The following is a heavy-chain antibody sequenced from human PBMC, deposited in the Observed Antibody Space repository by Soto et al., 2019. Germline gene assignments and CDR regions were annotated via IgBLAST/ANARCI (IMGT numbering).Heavy chain of an antibody. J-gene: IGHJ1*01. CDR1: GGSISSSSHY. CDR2: IYYAGST. Sequence: SETLSLTCTVSGGSISSSSHYWGWIRQPPGRGLEWIGFIYYAGSTKYNPSLNSRVTISVDTSKNQFSLTVTSVTAADTAVYFCARYSSDWSKYFQLWGRGSLVTVSS. CDR3: ARYSSDWSKYFQL. D-gene: IGHD3-9*01. V-gene: IGHV4-61*05.